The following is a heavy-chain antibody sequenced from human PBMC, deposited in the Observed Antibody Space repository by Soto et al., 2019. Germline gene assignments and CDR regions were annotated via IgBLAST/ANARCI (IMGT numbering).Heavy chain of an antibody. Sequence: ASVKVSCKASAYTFTSYDINWVRQATGQGLEWMGWMNPNSGNTGYAQKFQGRVTMTRNTSISTAYMELSSLRSEDTAVYYCARAYYDFWSGYYDNWFDPWGQGTLVTVSS. CDR3: ARAYYDFWSGYYDNWFDP. CDR1: AYTFTSYD. J-gene: IGHJ5*02. CDR2: MNPNSGNT. D-gene: IGHD3-3*01. V-gene: IGHV1-8*01.